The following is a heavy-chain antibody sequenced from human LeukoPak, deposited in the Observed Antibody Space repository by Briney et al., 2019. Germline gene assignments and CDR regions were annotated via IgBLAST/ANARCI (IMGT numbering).Heavy chain of an antibody. CDR2: ISGSGAST. D-gene: IGHD6-19*01. Sequence: GGSLRLSCAASGFSFSSYAMNWVRQAPGEGLQWVSGISGSGASTNYADSVKGRFTVSRDSSKNTLYLQMNSLRAEDTAVYYCARHSSGWYGDAFDIWGQGTMVTVSS. V-gene: IGHV3-23*01. J-gene: IGHJ3*02. CDR3: ARHSSGWYGDAFDI. CDR1: GFSFSSYA.